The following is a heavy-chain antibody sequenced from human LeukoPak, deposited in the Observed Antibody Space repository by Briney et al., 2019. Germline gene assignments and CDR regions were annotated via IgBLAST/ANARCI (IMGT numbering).Heavy chain of an antibody. CDR2: ISSNGGST. CDR3: VKDRVSISSSGYFDY. J-gene: IGHJ4*02. V-gene: IGHV3-64D*06. Sequence: GGSLRLSRSASGFTFSSYAMHWVRQAPGKGLEYVSAISSNGGSTYYADSVKGRFTISRDNSKNTLYLQMSSLRAEDSAVYYCVKDRVSISSSGYFDYWGQGTLVTVSS. D-gene: IGHD6-13*01. CDR1: GFTFSSYA.